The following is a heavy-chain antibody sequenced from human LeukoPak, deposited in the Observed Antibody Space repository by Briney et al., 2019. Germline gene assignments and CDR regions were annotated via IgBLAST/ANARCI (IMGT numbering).Heavy chain of an antibody. Sequence: VRQPPGXGLVWVSRIYVDGRTTNYADSVKGRFTISRDNAKNTVYLEMNSLSVEDTATYYCIRDFRSADLWGQGTLVTVTS. CDR2: IYVDGRTT. J-gene: IGHJ5*02. V-gene: IGHV3-74*01. CDR3: IRDFRSADL.